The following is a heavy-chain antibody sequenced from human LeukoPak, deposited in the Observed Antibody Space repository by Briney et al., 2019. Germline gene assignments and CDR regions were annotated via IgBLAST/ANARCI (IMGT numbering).Heavy chain of an antibody. V-gene: IGHV4-4*07. CDR2: IYTSGST. CDR1: GGSISSYY. CDR3: ARVDLGSSGYWHFDY. J-gene: IGHJ4*02. D-gene: IGHD3-22*01. Sequence: SETLSLTCTVSGGSISSYYWSWTRQPAGKGLEWIGRIYTSGSTNYNPFLKSRVTMSVDTSKNQFSLKLSSVTAADTAVYYCARVDLGSSGYWHFDYWGQGTLVTVSS.